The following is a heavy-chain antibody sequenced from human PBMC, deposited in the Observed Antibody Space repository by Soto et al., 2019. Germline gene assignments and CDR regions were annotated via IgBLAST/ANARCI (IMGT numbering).Heavy chain of an antibody. Sequence: QVQLVQSGAEVKKPGASVKVSCKASGYTFTSYYMHWVRQAPGQGLEWMGIINPSGGSTSYAQKFQGRVTMTRDTSTSTVYMELSSLRSEDTAVYYSAREDWGPYYGMDVWGQGTTVTVSS. D-gene: IGHD7-27*01. CDR1: GYTFTSYY. CDR3: AREDWGPYYGMDV. V-gene: IGHV1-46*01. J-gene: IGHJ6*02. CDR2: INPSGGST.